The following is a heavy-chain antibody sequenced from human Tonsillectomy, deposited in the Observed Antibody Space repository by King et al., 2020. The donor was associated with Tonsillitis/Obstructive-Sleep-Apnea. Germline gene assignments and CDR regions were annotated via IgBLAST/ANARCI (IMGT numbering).Heavy chain of an antibody. D-gene: IGHD1-26*01. V-gene: IGHV3-33*01. CDR3: GRVDGGSRGEFDY. J-gene: IGHJ4*02. CDR1: GFTFNNYG. CDR2: IWYDGSNK. Sequence: QLVQSGGGVVQPGRSLRLSCAASGFTFNNYGMHWVRQAPGKGLEWVAIIWYDGSNKYYADSVKGRFTISRDNSKNTLYLQMNSLRAEDTAVYYCGRVDGGSRGEFDYWGQGTLVTVSS.